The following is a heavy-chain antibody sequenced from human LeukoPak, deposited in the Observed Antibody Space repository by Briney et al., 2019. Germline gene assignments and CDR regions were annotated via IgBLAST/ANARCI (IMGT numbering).Heavy chain of an antibody. D-gene: IGHD3-22*01. CDR3: AREGRHYYDSSGYYQYFDY. V-gene: IGHV4-59*01. J-gene: IGHJ4*02. CDR2: IYYSGST. CDR1: GGSISPYY. Sequence: PSETLSLTCTVSGGSISPYYWSWIRQPPGKGLEWIGYIYYSGSTNYNPSLKSRVTISVDTSKNQFSLKLSSVTAADTAVYYCAREGRHYYDSSGYYQYFDYWGQGTLVTVSS.